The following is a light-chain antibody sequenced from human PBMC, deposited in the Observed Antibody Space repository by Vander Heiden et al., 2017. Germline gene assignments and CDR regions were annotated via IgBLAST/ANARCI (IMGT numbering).Light chain of an antibody. CDR1: QGISSY. Sequence: DIQLTQSPSFLSASVGDRVTISCRASQGISSYLAWYQQKPGKAPKLLIYAAFTLQSGVPSRFSGSGSGTEFTLTISSLQPEDFATYYCQQLNSSPFTFGQGTPLEIK. CDR3: QQLNSSPFT. V-gene: IGKV1-9*01. CDR2: AAF. J-gene: IGKJ5*01.